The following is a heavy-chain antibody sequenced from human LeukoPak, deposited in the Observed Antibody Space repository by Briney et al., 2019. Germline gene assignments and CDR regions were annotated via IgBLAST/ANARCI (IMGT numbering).Heavy chain of an antibody. CDR1: GGSISSYY. D-gene: IGHD6-13*01. V-gene: IGHV4-59*01. Sequence: SETLSLTCTVSGGSISSYYWSWIRQPPGKGLEWIGYIYYSGSTNCNPSLKSRVTISVDTSKNQFSLKLSSVTAADTAVYYCARQSSSWFYWYFDLWGRGTLVTVSS. CDR3: ARQSSSWFYWYFDL. CDR2: IYYSGST. J-gene: IGHJ2*01.